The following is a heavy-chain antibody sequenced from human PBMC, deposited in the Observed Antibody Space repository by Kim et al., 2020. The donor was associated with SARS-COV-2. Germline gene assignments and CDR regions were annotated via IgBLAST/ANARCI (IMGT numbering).Heavy chain of an antibody. J-gene: IGHJ4*02. CDR3: SKDIGRYVDWSRGDFDY. Sequence: VKGRFTISRDNAKNSLYLQMNSLRAEDTALYYCSKDIGRYVDWSRGDFDYWGQGTLVTVSS. D-gene: IGHD3-9*01. V-gene: IGHV3-9*01.